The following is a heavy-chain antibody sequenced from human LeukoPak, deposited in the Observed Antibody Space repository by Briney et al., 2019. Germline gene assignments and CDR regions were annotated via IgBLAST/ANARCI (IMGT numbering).Heavy chain of an antibody. CDR1: GYSISSGYY. V-gene: IGHV4-38-2*01. J-gene: IGHJ4*02. CDR3: ASLMVRGVY. D-gene: IGHD3-10*01. Sequence: SATLSLTCAVSGYSISSGYYWGWIRQPPGKGLEWIGSIYHSGSTYYNPSLKSRVTISVDTSKNQFSLKLSSVTAADAAVYYCASLMVRGVYWGQGTLVTVSS. CDR2: IYHSGST.